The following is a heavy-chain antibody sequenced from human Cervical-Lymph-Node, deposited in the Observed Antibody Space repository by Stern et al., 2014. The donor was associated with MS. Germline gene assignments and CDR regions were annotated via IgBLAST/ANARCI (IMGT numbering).Heavy chain of an antibody. J-gene: IGHJ4*02. V-gene: IGHV3-74*02. D-gene: IGHD1-26*01. CDR1: GFTFSNYW. Sequence: EVQLVESGGGLVQPGGSLRLSCAASGFTFSNYWMHWVRQARGKGLVWVSHINSVGSRTSYADSVKGRFTISGDNAKNTLYLQMNSLRAEDTAVYYCARSWELAFDYWGQGTLVTVSS. CDR3: ARSWELAFDY. CDR2: INSVGSRT.